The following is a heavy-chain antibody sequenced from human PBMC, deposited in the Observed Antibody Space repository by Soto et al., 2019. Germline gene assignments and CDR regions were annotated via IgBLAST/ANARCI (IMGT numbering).Heavy chain of an antibody. CDR2: IYYSGST. D-gene: IGHD3-22*01. J-gene: IGHJ4*02. CDR1: GGSISSGGYY. Sequence: PSETLSLTCTVSGGSISSGGYYWSWIRQHPGKGLEWIGYIYYSGSTYYNPSLKSRVTISVDTSKNQFSLKLSSVTAADTAVYYCASRPTYYYDSSGYSPFDYWGQGTLVTVSS. V-gene: IGHV4-31*03. CDR3: ASRPTYYYDSSGYSPFDY.